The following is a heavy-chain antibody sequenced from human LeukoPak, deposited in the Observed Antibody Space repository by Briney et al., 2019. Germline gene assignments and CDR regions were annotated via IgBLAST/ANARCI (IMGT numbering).Heavy chain of an antibody. Sequence: SETLSLTCSVSGASISSSSYYWGWIRQPPGRGLEWIGSIYYSGSTYYNPSLKSRVTISVDTSKNQFSLKLSSVTAADTAVFYCARQNYYDSSGYINYFDYWGLGTLVTVSS. CDR1: GASISSSSYY. CDR2: IYYSGST. D-gene: IGHD3-22*01. CDR3: ARQNYYDSSGYINYFDY. V-gene: IGHV4-39*01. J-gene: IGHJ4*02.